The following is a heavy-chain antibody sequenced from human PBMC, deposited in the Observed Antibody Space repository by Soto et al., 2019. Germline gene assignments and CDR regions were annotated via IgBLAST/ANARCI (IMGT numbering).Heavy chain of an antibody. Sequence: GGSLRLSCAASGFTFSNYGMHWVRQAPGKGLEWVAVIWYDGSNKYYADSVKGRFTISRDNSKNTLYLQMNSLRAEDTAVYYCASVTGVSPHWGQGTLVTVSS. J-gene: IGHJ4*02. CDR2: IWYDGSNK. V-gene: IGHV3-33*01. D-gene: IGHD1-20*01. CDR3: ASVTGVSPH. CDR1: GFTFSNYG.